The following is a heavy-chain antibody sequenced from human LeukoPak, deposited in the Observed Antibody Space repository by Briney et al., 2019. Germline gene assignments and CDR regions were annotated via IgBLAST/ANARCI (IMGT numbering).Heavy chain of an antibody. CDR2: IATHGGSI. CDR3: VKASEYYDY. CDR1: GFTFSSFG. J-gene: IGHJ4*02. D-gene: IGHD3-10*01. V-gene: IGHV3-64D*06. Sequence: GGSLRRSCSASGFTFSSFGMHWVRQAPGKGLEYVSSIATHGGSIVYADSVRGRFTISKDNSKNALYLQMSSLRPEDTAVYFCVKASEYYDYWGQGTLVTVSS.